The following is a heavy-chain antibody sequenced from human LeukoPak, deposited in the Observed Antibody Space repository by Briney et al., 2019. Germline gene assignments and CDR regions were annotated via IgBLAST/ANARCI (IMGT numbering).Heavy chain of an antibody. CDR1: GGSISSYY. CDR3: AREYDYVWGSYRSPGLYYFDY. V-gene: IGHV4-4*07. CDR2: IYTSGST. D-gene: IGHD3-16*02. J-gene: IGHJ4*02. Sequence: SETLSLTCTVSGGSISSYYWSWIRQPAGKGLEWIGRIYTSGSTNYNPSLKSRVTMSVDTSKNQFSLKLSSVTAADTAAYYCAREYDYVWGSYRSPGLYYFDYWGQGTLVTVSS.